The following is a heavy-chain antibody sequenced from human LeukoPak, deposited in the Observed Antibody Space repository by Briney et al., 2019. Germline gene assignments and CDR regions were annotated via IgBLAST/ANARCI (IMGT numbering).Heavy chain of an antibody. CDR3: ARDRGRRYCNSTYCPYYMDV. V-gene: IGHV3-7*01. D-gene: IGHD2/OR15-2a*01. CDR2: IEHDGSET. J-gene: IGHJ6*04. Sequence: ESLKISCEGSGCTFKSFAMTWVRQVPGKGLEWVANIEHDGSETYHVDSVKGRFTISRDNARNLLYLQMNFLRAGDTAVYYCARDRGRRYCNSTYCPYYMDVWGKGTTVTVSS. CDR1: GCTFKSFA.